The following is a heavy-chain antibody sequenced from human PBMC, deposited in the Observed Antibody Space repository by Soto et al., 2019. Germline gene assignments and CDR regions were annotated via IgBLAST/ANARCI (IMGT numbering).Heavy chain of an antibody. V-gene: IGHV3-23*01. CDR3: ARRSSSWYFDY. Sequence: EVQLLESGGGLVQPGGSLRLSSAASGFTFSSYAMNWVRQAPGKGLEWVSVISGSDGSIYYADSVKGRFTISRDNSKNTLNLQMNSLRAEDTAVYYCARRSSSWYFDYWGQGTLVTVSS. J-gene: IGHJ4*02. D-gene: IGHD6-13*01. CDR2: ISGSDGSI. CDR1: GFTFSSYA.